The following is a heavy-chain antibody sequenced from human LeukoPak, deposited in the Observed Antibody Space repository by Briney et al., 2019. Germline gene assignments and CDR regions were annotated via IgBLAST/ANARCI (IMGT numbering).Heavy chain of an antibody. V-gene: IGHV3-7*01. CDR3: ARIGYSSSSFDY. D-gene: IGHD6-6*01. CDR2: IKQDGSDK. Sequence: GGSLRLSCAVSGFTFSNYWMSWVRQAPGKGLEWVANIKQDGSDKDYVESLKGRFAISRDNAEKSVYLQMNSLRVEDTAVYYHARIGYSSSSFDYWGQGTLVTVSS. CDR1: GFTFSNYW. J-gene: IGHJ4*02.